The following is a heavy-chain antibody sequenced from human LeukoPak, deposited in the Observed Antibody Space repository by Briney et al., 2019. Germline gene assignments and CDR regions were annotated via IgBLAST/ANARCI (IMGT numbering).Heavy chain of an antibody. CDR3: ARGDCSGGSCYNYYMDV. Sequence: ASVKVSCKASGYTFTGYYMHWVRQAPGQGLEWMGWINPNSGGTNYAQRFQGRVTMTRDTSISTAYMELSRLRSDDTAVYYCARGDCSGGSCYNYYMDVWGKGTTVTISS. J-gene: IGHJ6*03. V-gene: IGHV1-2*02. CDR1: GYTFTGYY. CDR2: INPNSGGT. D-gene: IGHD2-15*01.